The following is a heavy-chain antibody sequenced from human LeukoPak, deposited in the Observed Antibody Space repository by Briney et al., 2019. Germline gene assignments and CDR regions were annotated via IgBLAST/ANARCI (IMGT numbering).Heavy chain of an antibody. J-gene: IGHJ3*02. Sequence: GGSLRLSCAASGFTFSSYWMHWVRQVPGKGLVWVSRINSDGSSTSYADSVKGRFTIFRDNAKNTLYVQMNSLRAEDTAVYYCSTGSGHAFDIWGRGTMVAVSS. CDR1: GFTFSSYW. D-gene: IGHD3-10*01. V-gene: IGHV3-74*01. CDR3: STGSGHAFDI. CDR2: INSDGSST.